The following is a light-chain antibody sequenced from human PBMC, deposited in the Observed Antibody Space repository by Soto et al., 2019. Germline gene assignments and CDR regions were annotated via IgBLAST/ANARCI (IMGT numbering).Light chain of an antibody. J-gene: IGLJ1*01. Sequence: QSVLTQPPSASGTPGQRVTISCSGSNSNVGSNTVHSYQHLPGTAPKLLIYGNNQRPSGVPDRFSGSTSGTSASQAISRLRSEDESDFYCCSYAGGYTYVFGTGTKVT. CDR2: GNN. CDR3: CSYAGGYTYV. V-gene: IGLV1-44*01. CDR1: NSNVGSNT.